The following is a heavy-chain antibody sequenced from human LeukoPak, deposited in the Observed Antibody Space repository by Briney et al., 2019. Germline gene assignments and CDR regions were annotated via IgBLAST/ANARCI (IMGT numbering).Heavy chain of an antibody. V-gene: IGHV1-69*13. CDR2: IIPIFGTA. CDR1: GGTFSSYA. Sequence: SVKVSCKASGGTFSSYAISWVRQAPGQGLEWMGGIIPIFGTANYAQKFQGRVTITADESTSTAYVELSSLRSEDTAVYYCAREGVIAAAIFDYWGQGTLVTVSS. CDR3: AREGVIAAAIFDY. D-gene: IGHD6-13*01. J-gene: IGHJ4*02.